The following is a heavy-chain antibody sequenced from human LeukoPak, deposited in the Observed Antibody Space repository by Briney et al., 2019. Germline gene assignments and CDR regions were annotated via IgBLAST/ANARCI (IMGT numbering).Heavy chain of an antibody. J-gene: IGHJ6*03. CDR2: ISAYNGNT. CDR1: GYTFTGYY. Sequence: ASVKVSCKASGYTFTGYYMHWVRQAPGQGLEWMGWISAYNGNTNYAQKLQGRVTMATDTSTSTAYMELRSLRSDDTAVYYCARGDYMDVWGKGTTVTVSS. V-gene: IGHV1-18*04. CDR3: ARGDYMDV.